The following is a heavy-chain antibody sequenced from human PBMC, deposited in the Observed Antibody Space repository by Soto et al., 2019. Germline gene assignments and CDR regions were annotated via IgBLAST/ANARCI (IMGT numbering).Heavy chain of an antibody. CDR1: GYTFISYG. J-gene: IGHJ4*02. V-gene: IGHV1-18*01. CDR3: ARVGCDFCPNDY. D-gene: IGHD3-3*01. CDR2: ISAYNGDT. Sequence: QVQLVQNGSEVKKPGASVKVSCKASGYTFISYGISWVRQAPGQGLEWMGWISAYNGDTNYAQKLQGRVTMTTDTSTNTAYMELRSLRSDDTAVYYCARVGCDFCPNDYWGQGTLITVSS.